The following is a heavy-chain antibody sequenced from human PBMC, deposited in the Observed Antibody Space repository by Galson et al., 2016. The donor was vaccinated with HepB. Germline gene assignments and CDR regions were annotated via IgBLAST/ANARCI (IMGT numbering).Heavy chain of an antibody. CDR2: IGTAGDT. Sequence: SLRLSCAASGFAFSTYDMHWVRQATGKGLEWVSAIGTAGDTYYPDSVKGRFTISRDNSKNTLYLQMNSPRAEDTAIYYCATDSGYSINWYPGYWGQGTLVTVSS. CDR3: ATDSGYSINWYPGY. CDR1: GFAFSTYD. V-gene: IGHV3-13*01. D-gene: IGHD6-13*01. J-gene: IGHJ4*02.